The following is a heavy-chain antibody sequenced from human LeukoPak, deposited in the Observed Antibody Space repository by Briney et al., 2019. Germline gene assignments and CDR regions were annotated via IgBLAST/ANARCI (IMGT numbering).Heavy chain of an antibody. D-gene: IGHD6-6*01. CDR3: ARERPIAARLEFGFDP. CDR1: GYTFTGYY. Sequence: APVKVSCKASGYTFTGYYMHWVRQAPGQGLEWMGWINPNSGGTNYAQKFQGRVTMTRDTSISTAYMELSRLRSDDTAVYYCARERPIAARLEFGFDPWGQGTLVTVSS. V-gene: IGHV1-2*02. CDR2: INPNSGGT. J-gene: IGHJ5*02.